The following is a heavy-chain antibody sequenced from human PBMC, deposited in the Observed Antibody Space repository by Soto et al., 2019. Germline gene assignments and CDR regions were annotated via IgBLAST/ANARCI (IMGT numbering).Heavy chain of an antibody. D-gene: IGHD1-7*01. J-gene: IGHJ6*03. Sequence: GGSLRLSCAASGFTFSSYGMHWVRQAPGKGLEWVAVIWYDGSNKYYADSVKGRFTISRDNSKNTLYLQMNSLRAEDTAVYYCARDSGIADWLELRPYYYYYYMDVWGKGTTVTVSS. V-gene: IGHV3-33*01. CDR1: GFTFSSYG. CDR2: IWYDGSNK. CDR3: ARDSGIADWLELRPYYYYYYMDV.